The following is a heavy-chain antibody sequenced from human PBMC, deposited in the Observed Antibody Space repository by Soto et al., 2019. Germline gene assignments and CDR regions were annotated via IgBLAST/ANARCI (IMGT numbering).Heavy chain of an antibody. V-gene: IGHV1-18*01. Sequence: GASVKVSCKASGYTFTSYGISWVRQAPGQGLEWMGWISAYNGNTNYAQKLQGRVTMTTDTSTSTAYMELRSLRSDDTDVYYCARDPHQSGGLGYNWFDPWGQGTLVTVS. CDR3: ARDPHQSGGLGYNWFDP. D-gene: IGHD1-26*01. J-gene: IGHJ5*02. CDR1: GYTFTSYG. CDR2: ISAYNGNT.